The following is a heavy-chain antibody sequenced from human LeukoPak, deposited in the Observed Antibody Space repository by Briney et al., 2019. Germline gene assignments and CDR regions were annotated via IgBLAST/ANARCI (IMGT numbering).Heavy chain of an antibody. CDR2: IIPIFGTA. CDR3: ASSGSTTVGAFDI. D-gene: IGHD1-26*01. Sequence: ASVTVSCKASGGTFSSYAISWVRQAPGQGLEWMGGIIPIFGTANYAQKFQGRVTITADESTSTAYMELSSLRSEDTAVYYCASSGSTTVGAFDIWGQGTMVTVSS. CDR1: GGTFSSYA. J-gene: IGHJ3*02. V-gene: IGHV1-69*13.